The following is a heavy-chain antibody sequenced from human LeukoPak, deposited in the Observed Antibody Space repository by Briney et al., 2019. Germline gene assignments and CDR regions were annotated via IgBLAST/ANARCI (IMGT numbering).Heavy chain of an antibody. D-gene: IGHD5-12*01. Sequence: SETLSLTCAVSGGSISSGGYSWSWVRQPPGEGLEWVGYIYHSGSTYYNPSLQSRVTISLDRSKNQFSLKLSSMTAADTAVHYCASGNTGYDRDSFDIWGQGTMVTVSS. J-gene: IGHJ3*02. CDR1: GGSISSGGYS. CDR2: IYHSGST. CDR3: ASGNTGYDRDSFDI. V-gene: IGHV4-30-2*01.